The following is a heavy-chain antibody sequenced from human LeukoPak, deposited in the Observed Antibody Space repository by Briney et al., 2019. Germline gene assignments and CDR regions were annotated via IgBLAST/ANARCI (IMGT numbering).Heavy chain of an antibody. V-gene: IGHV3-21*01. D-gene: IGHD6-13*01. Sequence: GGSLRLSCAASGFTFSSYSMNWVGRAPGKGRGGASSISSSSSYIYYADSVKGRFTISRDNAKNSLYLQMNSLRAEDTAVYYCAREEQQLVGWFDPWGQGTLVTVSS. CDR3: AREEQQLVGWFDP. J-gene: IGHJ5*02. CDR1: GFTFSSYS. CDR2: ISSSSSYI.